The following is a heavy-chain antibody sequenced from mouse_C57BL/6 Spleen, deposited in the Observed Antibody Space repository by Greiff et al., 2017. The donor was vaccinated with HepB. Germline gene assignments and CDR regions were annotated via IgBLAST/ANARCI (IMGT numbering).Heavy chain of an antibody. D-gene: IGHD2-12*01. Sequence: QVQLQQPGTELVKPGASVKLSCKASGYTFTSYWMHWVKQRPGQGLEWIGNINPSNGGTNYNEKFKSKATLTVDKSSSPGYMQLSSLTSEDSSVYYCERWGNDGGTGTEVWGQGTTVTVSS. CDR3: ERWGNDGGTGTEV. CDR1: GYTFTSYW. CDR2: INPSNGGT. V-gene: IGHV1-53*01. J-gene: IGHJ1*01.